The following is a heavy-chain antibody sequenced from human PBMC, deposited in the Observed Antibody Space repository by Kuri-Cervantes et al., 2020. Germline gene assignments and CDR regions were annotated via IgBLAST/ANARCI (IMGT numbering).Heavy chain of an antibody. CDR2: INPSGGST. D-gene: IGHD2-8*01. Sequence: ASVKVSCKASGYTFTSYGISWVRQAPGQGLEWMGIINPSGGSTSYAQKFQGRVTMTRDTSTSTVYMELSSLRSEDTAVYYCARARVMNNNWFDPWGQGTLVTVSS. CDR3: ARARVMNNNWFDP. J-gene: IGHJ5*02. V-gene: IGHV1-46*01. CDR1: GYTFTSYG.